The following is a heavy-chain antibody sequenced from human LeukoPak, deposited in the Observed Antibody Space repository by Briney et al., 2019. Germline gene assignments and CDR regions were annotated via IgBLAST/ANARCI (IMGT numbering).Heavy chain of an antibody. CDR1: GFTFNMYA. J-gene: IGHJ3*02. Sequence: GGSLRLSCSASGFTFNMYAMTWVRQAPGKGLEWISAISGSGGSTYYADSVKGRFTISRDNANNTVFLQMTGLRDEDTAIYYCTKDPNGDYIGAFDIWGQGTMVTVSS. D-gene: IGHD4-17*01. CDR3: TKDPNGDYIGAFDI. V-gene: IGHV3-23*01. CDR2: ISGSGGST.